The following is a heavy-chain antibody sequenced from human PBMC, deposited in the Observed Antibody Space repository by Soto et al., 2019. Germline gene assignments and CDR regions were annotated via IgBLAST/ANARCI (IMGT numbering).Heavy chain of an antibody. D-gene: IGHD3-22*01. CDR1: DGSVSSGSYY. CDR3: ARVAYYYDSSGYQSLYYFDY. CDR2: IYYSGST. V-gene: IGHV4-61*01. Sequence: PSETLSLTCTVSDGSVSSGSYYWSWIRQPPGKGLEWIGYIYYSGSTNYNPSLKSRVTISVDTSKNQFSLKLSSVTAADTAVYYCARVAYYYDSSGYQSLYYFDYWGQGTLVTV. J-gene: IGHJ4*02.